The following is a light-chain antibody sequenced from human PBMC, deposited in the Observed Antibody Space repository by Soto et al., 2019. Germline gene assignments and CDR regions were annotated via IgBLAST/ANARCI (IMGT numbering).Light chain of an antibody. CDR2: GAS. CDR1: QIVSSSY. CDR3: QQYGSSAFT. V-gene: IGKV3-20*01. J-gene: IGKJ4*01. Sequence: EIVLTQSPGTLSLSPGERATLSCRASQIVSSSYLTWYQQNPGQAPRLLIYGASSRATGIPDRFSGSGSGTDFTLTISRLEPEDVAVYYCQQYGSSAFTFGGGTKVEIK.